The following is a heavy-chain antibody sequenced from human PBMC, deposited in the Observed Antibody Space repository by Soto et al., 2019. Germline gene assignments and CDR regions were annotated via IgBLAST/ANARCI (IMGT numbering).Heavy chain of an antibody. Sequence: RGSLRLSCAASGFTFSSYGMHWVRQAPGKGLEWVAVIWYDGSNKYYADSVKGRFTISRDNSKNTLYLQMNSLRAEDTAVYYCARDLTVTTFRDYYYYYRMAVWGQGTTVTVSS. V-gene: IGHV3-33*01. CDR1: GFTFSSYG. D-gene: IGHD4-17*01. CDR3: ARDLTVTTFRDYYYYYRMAV. J-gene: IGHJ6*02. CDR2: IWYDGSNK.